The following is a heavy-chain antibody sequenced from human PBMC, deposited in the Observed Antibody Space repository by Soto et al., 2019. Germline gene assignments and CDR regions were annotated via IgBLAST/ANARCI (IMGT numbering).Heavy chain of an antibody. V-gene: IGHV4-59*01. CDR3: AREKRYYGMDV. Sequence: SETLSLTCTVSCGSISSYYWSWIRQPPGKGLEWIGYIYYSGSTNYNPSLKSRVTISVDTSKNQFSLKLSSVTAADTAVYYCAREKRYYGMDVWGQGTTVTVSS. CDR1: CGSISSYY. CDR2: IYYSGST. J-gene: IGHJ6*02.